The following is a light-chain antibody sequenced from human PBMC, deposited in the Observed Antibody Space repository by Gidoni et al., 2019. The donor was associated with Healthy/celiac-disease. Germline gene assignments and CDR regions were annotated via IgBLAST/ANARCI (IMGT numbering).Light chain of an antibody. CDR1: QSVSSN. Sequence: DIVMTQSPATLSVSPGERATLSCRASQSVSSNLVWYQQKPGQAPRLLIYGASTMATGIPARFSGSGSGTEFTLTISSLQSEDFTVYYCQQYNNRPPWTFGQGTKVEIK. J-gene: IGKJ1*01. V-gene: IGKV3-15*01. CDR2: GAS. CDR3: QQYNNRPPWT.